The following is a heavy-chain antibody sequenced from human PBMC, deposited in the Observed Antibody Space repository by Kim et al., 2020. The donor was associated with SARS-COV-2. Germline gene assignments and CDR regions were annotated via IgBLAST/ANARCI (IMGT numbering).Heavy chain of an antibody. V-gene: IGHV3-53*01. J-gene: IGHJ6*02. CDR1: GFTVSSNY. CDR2: IYSGGST. D-gene: IGHD2-2*01. CDR3: ARVRKSLVPAATYFPVDYYYGMDV. Sequence: GGSLRLSCAASGFTVSSNYMSWVRQAPGKGLEWVSVIYSGGSTYYADSVKGRFTISRDNSKNTLYLQMNSLRAEDTAVYYCARVRKSLVPAATYFPVDYYYGMDVWGQGTTVTVSS.